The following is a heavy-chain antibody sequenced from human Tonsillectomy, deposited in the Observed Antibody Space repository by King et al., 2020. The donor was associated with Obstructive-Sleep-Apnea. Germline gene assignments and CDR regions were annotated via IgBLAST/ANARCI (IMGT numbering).Heavy chain of an antibody. D-gene: IGHD3-22*01. Sequence: VQLVQSGGNLVQPGGSLRLSCAASGFTFSNYAMSWVRQAPGKGLEWVSSISAGGATSYYAASVRGRFTISRYNSKNTLSLQMNSLRAEDTAIYYCAKGLVTYYYDDRSYYGNYFDYWGQGTLVTVSS. V-gene: IGHV3-23*04. J-gene: IGHJ4*02. CDR1: GFTFSNYA. CDR3: AKGLVTYYYDDRSYYGNYFDY. CDR2: ISAGGATS.